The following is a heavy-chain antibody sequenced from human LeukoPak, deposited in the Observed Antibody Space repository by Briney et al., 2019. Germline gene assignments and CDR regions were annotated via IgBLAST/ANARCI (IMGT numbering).Heavy chain of an antibody. CDR1: GYTFTGYY. J-gene: IGHJ4*02. V-gene: IGHV1-46*01. Sequence: ASVKVSCKASGYTFTGYYMHWVRQAPGQGLEWMGIINPSGGSTSYAQKFQGRVTMTRDMSTSTVYMELSSLRSEDTAVYYCARDSKRDYDFWSGLFDYWGQGTLVTVSS. CDR2: INPSGGST. D-gene: IGHD3-3*01. CDR3: ARDSKRDYDFWSGLFDY.